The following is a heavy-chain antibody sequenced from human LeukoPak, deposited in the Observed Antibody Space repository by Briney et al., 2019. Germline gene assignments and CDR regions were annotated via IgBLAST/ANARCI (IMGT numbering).Heavy chain of an antibody. D-gene: IGHD4/OR15-4a*01. CDR3: AKLVDGGNYFYFDY. V-gene: IGHV3-23*01. CDR1: GFTFSTYA. J-gene: IGHJ4*02. CDR2: ISGSGFTT. Sequence: QPGGSLRLSFAASGFTFSTYAMNWVRQAPGKGLEWVSSISGSGFTTYYADSVKGRFTISRDNFENTLYLHMDSLRAEDTALYYCAKLVDGGNYFYFDYWGQGTLVTVSS.